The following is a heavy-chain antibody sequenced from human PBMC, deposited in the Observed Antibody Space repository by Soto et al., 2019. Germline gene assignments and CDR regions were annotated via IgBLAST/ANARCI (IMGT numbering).Heavy chain of an antibody. D-gene: IGHD1-26*01. Sequence: QVQLVESGGGVVQPGTSLRLSCAASGFTFKTHAMHWVRQAPGKGLEWMAVIAYDGNEKFYADSVKGRFTISRDNSNNALYLQINTLSNDATAVYYCGKDVGDYVPYYYGVDVWGQGTTVTVSS. CDR3: GKDVGDYVPYYYGVDV. CDR2: IAYDGNEK. J-gene: IGHJ6*02. CDR1: GFTFKTHA. V-gene: IGHV3-30*18.